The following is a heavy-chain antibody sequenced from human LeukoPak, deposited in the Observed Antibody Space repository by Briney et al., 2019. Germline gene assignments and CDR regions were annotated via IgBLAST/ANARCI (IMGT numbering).Heavy chain of an antibody. J-gene: IGHJ4*02. CDR2: IYYSGST. Sequence: SETLSLTCTVSGGSISSSIYYWGWIRQPPGKGLEWIGSIYYSGSTYYNPSLKSRVTISVDTSKNQFSLKLSSVTAADTAVYYCARVAVAGTDFDYWGQGTLVTVSS. CDR1: GGSISSSIYY. CDR3: ARVAVAGTDFDY. V-gene: IGHV4-39*07. D-gene: IGHD6-19*01.